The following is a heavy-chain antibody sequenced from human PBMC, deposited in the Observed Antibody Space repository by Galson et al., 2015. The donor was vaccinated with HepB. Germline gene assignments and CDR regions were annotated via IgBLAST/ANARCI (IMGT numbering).Heavy chain of an antibody. CDR3: AKGYGLFDS. Sequence: SLRLSCAASGFTFSRHGFHWVRQAPGKGLECVAMIWHDGSNQLYADSVKGRFTISRDNSKNMVYLQLNSLRAEDTGLYFCAKGYGLFDSWGHGILVTVSS. J-gene: IGHJ5*01. CDR2: IWHDGSNQ. D-gene: IGHD5-18*01. CDR1: GFTFSRHG. V-gene: IGHV3-33*06.